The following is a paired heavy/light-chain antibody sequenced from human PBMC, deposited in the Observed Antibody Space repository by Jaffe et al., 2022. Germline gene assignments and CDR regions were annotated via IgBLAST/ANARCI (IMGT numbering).Heavy chain of an antibody. D-gene: IGHD3-10*01. CDR1: GYTFTGYY. Sequence: QVQLVQSGAEVKKPGASVKVSCKASGYTFTGYYMHWVRQAPGQGLEWMGWINPNSGGTNYAQKFQGRVTMTRDTSISTAYMELSRLRSDDTAVYYCARAWERTLLWFGECYDAFDIWGQGTMVTVSS. V-gene: IGHV1-2*02. J-gene: IGHJ3*02. CDR3: ARAWERTLLWFGECYDAFDI. CDR2: INPNSGGT.
Light chain of an antibody. CDR2: GAS. CDR1: QSVSSSY. V-gene: IGKV3-20*01. J-gene: IGKJ5*01. Sequence: EIVLTQSPGTLSLSPGERATLSCRASQSVSSSYLAWYQQKPGQAPRLLIYGASSRATGIPDRFSGSGSGTDFTLTISRLEPEDFAVYYCQQYGSSPATFGQGTRLEIK. CDR3: QQYGSSPAT.